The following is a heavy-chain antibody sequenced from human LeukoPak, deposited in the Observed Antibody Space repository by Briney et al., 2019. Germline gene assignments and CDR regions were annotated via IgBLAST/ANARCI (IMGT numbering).Heavy chain of an antibody. V-gene: IGHV1-69*05. CDR1: GGTFSSYA. D-gene: IGHD3-10*01. CDR3: ARGRYYGSGSYIY. Sequence: SVKVSCKASGGTFSSYAISWVRQAPGQGLEWMGRIIPIFGTANYAQKFQGRVTITTDESTSTAYMELSSLRSEDTAVYYSARGRYYGSGSYIYWGQGTLVTVSS. CDR2: IIPIFGTA. J-gene: IGHJ4*02.